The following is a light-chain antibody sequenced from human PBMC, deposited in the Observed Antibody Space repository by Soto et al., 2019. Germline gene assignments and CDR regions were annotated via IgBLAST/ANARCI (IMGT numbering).Light chain of an antibody. CDR1: QTISSRY. CDR3: QHSGNSHGT. CDR2: GAS. V-gene: IGKV3-20*01. Sequence: EIVLAQSPGTLSLSPGERATLSCRASQTISSRYLTWYQQKPGQVPRLLIYGASSRATGIPDRFSGSGSGADFTLTISRLEPEDVAVYYCQHSGNSHGTFGQGTKVDIK. J-gene: IGKJ1*01.